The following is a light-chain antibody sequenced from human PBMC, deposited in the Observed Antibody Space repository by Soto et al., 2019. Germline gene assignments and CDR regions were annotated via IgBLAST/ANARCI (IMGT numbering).Light chain of an antibody. J-gene: IGLJ2*01. CDR2: RNN. CDR3: TVWDDSLRGRL. CDR1: SSSIESNY. V-gene: IGLV1-47*01. Sequence: QSVMTQLPSASGTPGQRVTISFSGTSSSIESNYVYWYQQLPGTAPRLLIYRNNQRPSGVPDRFSGSKSGTSASLAISALRSEDEADYYCTVWDDSLRGRLFGGGTKVTVL.